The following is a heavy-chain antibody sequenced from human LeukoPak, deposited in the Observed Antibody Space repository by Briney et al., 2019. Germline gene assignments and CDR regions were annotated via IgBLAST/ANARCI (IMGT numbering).Heavy chain of an antibody. V-gene: IGHV3-7*01. Sequence: GGSLRLSCAASGFTFTDYWMSWVRRAPEKGLEWVANIKRDGSEKYYADSVKGRFTISRDNVKRSLSLQMNSLRAEDTAVYYCARRGKFYYDSSGYPGDYWGQGILVTVSS. CDR1: GFTFTDYW. CDR3: ARRGKFYYDSSGYPGDY. CDR2: IKRDGSEK. D-gene: IGHD3-22*01. J-gene: IGHJ4*02.